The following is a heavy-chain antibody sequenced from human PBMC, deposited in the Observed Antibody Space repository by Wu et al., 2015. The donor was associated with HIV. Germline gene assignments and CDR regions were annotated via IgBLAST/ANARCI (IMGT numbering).Heavy chain of an antibody. CDR3: ARGSYSSGWYFAFDI. V-gene: IGHV1-8*02. D-gene: IGHD6-19*01. CDR1: GGTFSNFV. Sequence: QVQLVQSGAEVKKPGSSVKVSCKASGGTFSNFVITWVRQATGQGLEWMGWMNPNSGNTGYAQKFQGRVTMTRNTSISTAYMELSSLRSEDTAVYYCARGSYSSGWYFAFDIWGQGTMVTVSS. J-gene: IGHJ3*02. CDR2: MNPNSGNT.